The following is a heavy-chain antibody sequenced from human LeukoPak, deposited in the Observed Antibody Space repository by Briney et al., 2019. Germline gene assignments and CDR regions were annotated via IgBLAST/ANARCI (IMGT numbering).Heavy chain of an antibody. J-gene: IGHJ6*03. Sequence: GGSLRLSCAASGFTFSSYWMSWVRQAPGKGLEWVSSISSSSSYIYYADSVKGRFTISRDNAKNSLYLQMNSLRAEDTAVYYCASASGNYYMDVWGKGTTVTVSS. CDR2: ISSSSSYI. CDR3: ASASGNYYMDV. D-gene: IGHD5-12*01. V-gene: IGHV3-21*01. CDR1: GFTFSSYW.